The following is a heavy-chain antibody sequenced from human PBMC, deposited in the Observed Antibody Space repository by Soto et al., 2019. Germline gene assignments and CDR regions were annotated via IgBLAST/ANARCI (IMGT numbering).Heavy chain of an antibody. CDR2: ISGYNGNT. CDR1: GYTFSTYG. V-gene: IGHV1-18*01. J-gene: IGHJ3*02. Sequence: ASVKVFCKASGYTFSTYGVTWVRQAPGQGREWMGWISGYNGNTNYAQKHQGRVSMTTETSTSTAYMELRRLTSDDTAVSYCARARGAARTMNAFDIWGQGTMVTVSS. D-gene: IGHD6-6*01. CDR3: ARARGAARTMNAFDI.